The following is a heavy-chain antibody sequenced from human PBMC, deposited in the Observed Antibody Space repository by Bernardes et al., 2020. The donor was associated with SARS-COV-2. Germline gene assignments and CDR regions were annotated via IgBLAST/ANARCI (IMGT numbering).Heavy chain of an antibody. CDR2: IKQDGSEK. CDR3: ARVASIAVAGLFLPYYYYGMEV. J-gene: IGHJ6*02. D-gene: IGHD6-19*01. CDR1: GFTFSSYW. V-gene: IGHV3-7*03. Sequence: SLRLASAASGFTFSSYWMSWVRQAPGKGLEWVANIKQDGSEKYYVDSVKGRFTISRDNAKNSLYLQMNSLRAEDTAVYYCARVASIAVAGLFLPYYYYGMEVWGQAITVTVSS.